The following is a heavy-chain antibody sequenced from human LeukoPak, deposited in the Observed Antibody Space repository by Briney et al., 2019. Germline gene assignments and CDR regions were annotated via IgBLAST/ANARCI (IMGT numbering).Heavy chain of an antibody. V-gene: IGHV3-48*02. D-gene: IGHD2-21*02. CDR3: AREESVVVTAIRDAFYI. Sequence: GGSLRLSCAASGFTFSSYSMNWVRQAPGKGLEWVSYISSGSSTTYYADYVKGRFTISRDNAKNSLCMQMNSLRDEDTAVYYAAREESVVVTAIRDAFYIWGQGTMVTVSS. CDR2: ISSGSSTT. CDR1: GFTFSSYS. J-gene: IGHJ3*02.